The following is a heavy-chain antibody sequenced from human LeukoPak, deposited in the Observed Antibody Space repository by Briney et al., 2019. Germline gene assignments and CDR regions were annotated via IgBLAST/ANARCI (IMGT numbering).Heavy chain of an antibody. CDR3: ARQDSLEYGLQNSDL. CDR2: INPNSVGT. CDR1: GYTFTDYY. V-gene: IGHV1-2*02. D-gene: IGHD3-10*01. J-gene: IGHJ5*02. Sequence: ASLKVSCKASGYTFTDYYIHWVRQAPGQGLEWMGWINPNSVGTNFAQKSQGRVTMTRDTSISTAYMELSGLTSDDTGVYFCARQDSLEYGLQNSDLWGRGPLLSVSS.